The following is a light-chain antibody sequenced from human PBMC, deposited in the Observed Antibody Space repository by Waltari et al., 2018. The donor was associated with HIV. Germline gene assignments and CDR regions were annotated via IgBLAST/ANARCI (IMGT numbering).Light chain of an antibody. CDR3: QVWVDSRDVAVI. CDR2: DDS. V-gene: IGLV3-21*04. CDR1: NIGGKL. J-gene: IGLJ2*01. Sequence: SYALTQPPSVSVAPGTTARITCGGDNIGGKLVHWYQQKPGQAPVLVICDDSDRPSGIPERFSGSNSGNTATLTISRVEGWDEADYYCQVWVDSRDVAVIFGGGTKLTVL.